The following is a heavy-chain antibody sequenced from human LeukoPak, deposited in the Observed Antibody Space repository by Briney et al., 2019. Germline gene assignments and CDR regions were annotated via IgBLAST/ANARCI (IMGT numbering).Heavy chain of an antibody. Sequence: ASVKVSCKASGYTFTSYYMHWVRQAPGQGLEWMGIINPSGGSTSYAQKFQGRVTMTRDTSTSTVYMELSSLRSEDTAVYYCARDIHFGVVSYNWFDPWGQGTLVTVSS. V-gene: IGHV1-46*01. CDR2: INPSGGST. D-gene: IGHD3-3*01. CDR1: GYTFTSYY. J-gene: IGHJ5*02. CDR3: ARDIHFGVVSYNWFDP.